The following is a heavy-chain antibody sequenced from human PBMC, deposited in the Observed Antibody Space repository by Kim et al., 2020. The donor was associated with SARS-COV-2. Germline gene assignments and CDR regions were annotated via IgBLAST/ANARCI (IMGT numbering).Heavy chain of an antibody. D-gene: IGHD3-22*01. V-gene: IGHV3-53*01. CDR2: IYSGGST. CDR3: ARLYNYDSSGYYYPHY. J-gene: IGHJ4*02. Sequence: GGSLRLSCAASGFTVSSNYMSWVRQAPGKGLELVSVIYSGGSTYYADSVKGRFTISRDNSKNTLYLQMNSLRAEDTAVYYCARLYNYDSSGYYYPHYWGQGTLVTVSS. CDR1: GFTVSSNY.